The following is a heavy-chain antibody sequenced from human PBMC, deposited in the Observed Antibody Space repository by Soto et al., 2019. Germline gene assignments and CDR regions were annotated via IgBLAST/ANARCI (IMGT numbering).Heavy chain of an antibody. D-gene: IGHD5-12*01. CDR3: ARFMGGYDFDAFDI. CDR2: IYYSGST. J-gene: IGHJ3*02. Sequence: QVQLQESGPGLVKPSETLSLTCTVSGGSISSYYWSWIRQPPGKGLEWIGYIYYSGSTNYNPSLKSRVTISVDTSKNQFSLKLSSVTAADTAVYYCARFMGGYDFDAFDIWGQGTMVTVSS. V-gene: IGHV4-59*01. CDR1: GGSISSYY.